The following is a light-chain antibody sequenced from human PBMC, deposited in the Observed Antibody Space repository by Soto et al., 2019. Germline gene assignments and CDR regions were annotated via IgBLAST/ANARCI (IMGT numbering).Light chain of an antibody. CDR1: QSISSN. CDR2: GAS. V-gene: IGKV3-15*01. CDR3: QQRSNWPPI. Sequence: EILLTQSPGTLSLSPGERATLSRRASQSISSNLAWYQQKPGQAPRLLIYGASRRAMDIPVRFSGSGSGTEFTLTISSLQSEDFAVYYCQQRSNWPPIFGQGTRLEI. J-gene: IGKJ5*01.